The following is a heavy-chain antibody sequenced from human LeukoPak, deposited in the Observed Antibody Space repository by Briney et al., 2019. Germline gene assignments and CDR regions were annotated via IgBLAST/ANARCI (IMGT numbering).Heavy chain of an antibody. CDR2: INHSGST. Sequence: SETLSLTCAVYGGSFSGYYWSWIRQPPGKGLEWIGEINHSGSTNYNPSLKSRVTISVDTSKNQFSLKLSPVTAADTAVYYCAGYGAARDSFFDYWGQGTLVTVSS. CDR1: GGSFSGYY. D-gene: IGHD6-6*01. V-gene: IGHV4-34*01. J-gene: IGHJ4*02. CDR3: AGYGAARDSFFDY.